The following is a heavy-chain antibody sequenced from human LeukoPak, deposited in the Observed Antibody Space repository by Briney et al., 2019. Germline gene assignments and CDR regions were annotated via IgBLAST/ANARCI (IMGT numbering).Heavy chain of an antibody. CDR3: ARHVVAVGFDY. CDR1: GFTFSTYS. D-gene: IGHD3-22*01. CDR2: ITSSSRYK. V-gene: IGHV3-21*01. Sequence: GVSLRLSCAASGFTFSTYSMNWVRQAPGKGLEGVSSITSSSRYKYYADSVKGRFTISRENAKNSLYLQMNSLRAEDTAVYYCARHVVAVGFDYWGQGTLVTVSS. J-gene: IGHJ4*02.